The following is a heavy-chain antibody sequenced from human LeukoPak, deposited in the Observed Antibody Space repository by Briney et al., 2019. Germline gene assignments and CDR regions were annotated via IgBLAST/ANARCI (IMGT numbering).Heavy chain of an antibody. V-gene: IGHV3-48*03. Sequence: GGSLRLSCAASGFTFSSYEMNWVRQAPGKGLEWVSYISSSGSTIYYADSVKGRFTISRDNAKNSLYLQMSSLRAEDTAVYYCARSSSSWYRVWHFDYWGQGTLVTVSS. CDR2: ISSSGSTI. CDR1: GFTFSSYE. D-gene: IGHD6-13*01. CDR3: ARSSSSWYRVWHFDY. J-gene: IGHJ4*02.